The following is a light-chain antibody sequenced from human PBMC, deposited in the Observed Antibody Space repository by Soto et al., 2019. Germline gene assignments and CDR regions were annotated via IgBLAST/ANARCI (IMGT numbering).Light chain of an antibody. J-gene: IGLJ1*01. Sequence: QLVLTQSSSASASLGSSVKLTCTLSSGYTKYIVTWHQQQPGKAPRYLMRLEGSGKYNKGNGVPERFSGSSSGADRYLTISNRQSDDEADYYCETSDSNTHVFGPGTKLTVL. CDR3: ETSDSNTHV. CDR2: LEGSGKY. V-gene: IGLV4-60*03. CDR1: SGYTKYI.